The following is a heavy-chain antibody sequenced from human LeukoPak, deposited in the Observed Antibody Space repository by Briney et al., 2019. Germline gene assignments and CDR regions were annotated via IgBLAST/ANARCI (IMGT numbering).Heavy chain of an antibody. CDR3: ARDTFHPGLIDS. V-gene: IGHV3-21*05. Sequence: GGSLRLSCATSGFTFSRYAMNWVRQAPGKGLEWVSYINTDSSDIHYADSVKGRFAISRDNARNTLYLQLSSLRAEDSAVYYCARDTFHPGLIDSWGQGTLVTVSS. CDR1: GFTFSRYA. CDR2: INTDSSDI. D-gene: IGHD2-21*01. J-gene: IGHJ4*02.